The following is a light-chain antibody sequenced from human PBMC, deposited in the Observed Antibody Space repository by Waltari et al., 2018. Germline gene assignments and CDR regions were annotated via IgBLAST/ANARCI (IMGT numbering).Light chain of an antibody. CDR1: HHINND. Sequence: IVMTQSPATVSLSPGERATLSCRASHHINNDLAWYQKTPGQPPRLLIYDASTRATGVPVRFSGSGSGTDFTLTISSLQSEDFAVYYCHQYHKWPRELSFGGGTKVEIK. CDR3: HQYHKWPRELS. J-gene: IGKJ4*01. V-gene: IGKV3-15*01. CDR2: DAS.